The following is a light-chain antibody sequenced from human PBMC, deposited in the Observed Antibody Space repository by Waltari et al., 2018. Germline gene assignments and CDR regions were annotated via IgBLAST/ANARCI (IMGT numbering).Light chain of an antibody. J-gene: IGLJ2*01. CDR3: HSRDASGVGGT. V-gene: IGLV3-19*01. CDR1: SLRSYY. CDR2: DKN. Sequence: TQDPAVSVAVGQTVRITCQGDSLRSYYASWYRQRPGPAPILVMYDKNNRPSGGPDRFSGSSSDNTASLTITGAQAEDEAYYYCHSRDASGVGGTFGGGTKLTVL.